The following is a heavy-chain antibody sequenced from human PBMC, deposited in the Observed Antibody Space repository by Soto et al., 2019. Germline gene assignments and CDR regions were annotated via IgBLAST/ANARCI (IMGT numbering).Heavy chain of an antibody. J-gene: IGHJ4*02. CDR2: IYSGGST. CDR1: GFSVSSTY. Sequence: PGGSLRLSCVVSGFSVSSTYMSWVRQAPGKGLEWVSLIYSGGSTYYADSVKGRFTISRDNSKNTLYLQMNSLRGEDTALYYCAKDGSDDGFAYWGQGTLVTVSS. D-gene: IGHD5-12*01. CDR3: AKDGSDDGFAY. V-gene: IGHV3-53*01.